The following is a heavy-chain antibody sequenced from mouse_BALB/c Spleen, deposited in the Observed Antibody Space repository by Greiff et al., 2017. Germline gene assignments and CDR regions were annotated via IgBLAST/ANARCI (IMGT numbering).Heavy chain of an antibody. CDR3: ARIYYYGSSPMDY. V-gene: IGHV5-12-1*01. CDR2: ISSGGGST. CDR1: GFAFSSYD. D-gene: IGHD1-1*01. J-gene: IGHJ4*01. Sequence: EVQGVESGGGLVKPGGSLKLSCAASGFAFSSYDMSWVRQTPEKRLEWVAYISSGGGSTYYPDTVKGRFTISRDNAKNTLYLQMSSLKSEDTAMYYCARIYYYGSSPMDYWGQGTSVTVSS.